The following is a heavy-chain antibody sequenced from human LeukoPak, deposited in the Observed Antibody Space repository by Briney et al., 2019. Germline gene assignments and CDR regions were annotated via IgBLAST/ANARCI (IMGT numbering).Heavy chain of an antibody. CDR3: ARQVEYSSSSGGYYYYYYMDV. D-gene: IGHD6-6*01. CDR2: IYPGDPDT. V-gene: IGHV5-51*01. Sequence: GESLKISCKGSGYSFTSYWIGWVRQVPGKGLEWMGIIYPGDPDTRYSPSFQGQVTISADKSISTAYLQWSSLKASDTAMYYCARQVEYSSSSGGYYYYYYMDVWGKGTTVTVSS. J-gene: IGHJ6*03. CDR1: GYSFTSYW.